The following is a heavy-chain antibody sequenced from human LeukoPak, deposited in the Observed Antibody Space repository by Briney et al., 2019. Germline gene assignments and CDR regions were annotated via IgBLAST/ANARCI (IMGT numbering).Heavy chain of an antibody. CDR2: INPNSGGT. CDR1: GYSFTGYY. Sequence: GASVTVSCKASGYSFTGYYIHWVRQAPGQGLEWTGWINPNSGGTKYAQKFQGRLTMTRDTSISTANMELSRLRSDDTAVYYCARERTTVVTLDYYYGMDVWGQGTTVTVSS. J-gene: IGHJ6*02. V-gene: IGHV1-2*02. D-gene: IGHD4-23*01. CDR3: ARERTTVVTLDYYYGMDV.